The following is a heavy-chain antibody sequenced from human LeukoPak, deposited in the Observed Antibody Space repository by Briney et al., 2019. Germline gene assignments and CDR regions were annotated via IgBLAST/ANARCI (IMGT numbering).Heavy chain of an antibody. V-gene: IGHV3-20*04. J-gene: IGHJ4*02. D-gene: IGHD3-3*02. CDR2: INYNGAIT. CDR3: ARDRLGPSFSVSHFDL. Sequence: GGSLRLSCATSGFTFVDYGLSWVRRAPGKGLERLCAINYNGAITDYADSVKGRFTISRDNAKNSLYLRMDSLRAEDTALYYCARDRLGPSFSVSHFDLWGQGTLVTVSS. CDR1: GFTFVDYG.